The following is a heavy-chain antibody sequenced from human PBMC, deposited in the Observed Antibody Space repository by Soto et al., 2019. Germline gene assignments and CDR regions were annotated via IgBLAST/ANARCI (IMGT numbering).Heavy chain of an antibody. V-gene: IGHV3-9*01. CDR1: GFTFDDYA. Sequence: HPGGSLRLSCAASGFTFDDYAMHWVRQAPGKGLEWVSGINWNSASKGYADSVKGRFTISRDNAKNSLFLQMNSLRVEDPALYYCAKPRRHKDFWSDYYFDYWGQGALVTVSS. D-gene: IGHD3-3*01. CDR2: INWNSASK. J-gene: IGHJ4*02. CDR3: AKPRRHKDFWSDYYFDY.